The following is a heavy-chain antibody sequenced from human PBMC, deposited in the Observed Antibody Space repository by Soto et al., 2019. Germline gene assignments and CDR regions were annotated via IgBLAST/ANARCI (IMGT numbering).Heavy chain of an antibody. CDR3: ARHPSRRYYDSSGYYYPLVYGMDV. V-gene: IGHV4-59*08. J-gene: IGHJ6*02. D-gene: IGHD3-22*01. CDR2: IYYSGST. CDR1: GGSISSYY. Sequence: SETLSLTCTVSGGSISSYYWSWIRQPPGKGLEWIGYIYYSGSTNYNPSLKSRVTISVDTSKNQFSLKLSSATAADTAVYYCARHPSRRYYDSSGYYYPLVYGMDVWGQGTTVT.